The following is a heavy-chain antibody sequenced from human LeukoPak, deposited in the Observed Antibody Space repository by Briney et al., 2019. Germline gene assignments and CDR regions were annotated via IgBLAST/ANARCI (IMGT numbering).Heavy chain of an antibody. D-gene: IGHD2-8*01. CDR3: ARVGYCTNGVCYSSHWFDP. Sequence: QPGGSLRLSCAASGFTVSSNYMSWVRQAPGKGLEWVSVIYSGGSTYYADSVKGRFTISRDNAKNTLYLQMNSLRAEDTAVYYCARVGYCTNGVCYSSHWFDPWGQGTLVTVSS. J-gene: IGHJ5*02. V-gene: IGHV3-53*01. CDR2: IYSGGST. CDR1: GFTVSSNY.